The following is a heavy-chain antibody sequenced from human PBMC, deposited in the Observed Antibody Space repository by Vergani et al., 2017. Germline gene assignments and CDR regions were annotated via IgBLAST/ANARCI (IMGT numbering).Heavy chain of an antibody. D-gene: IGHD3-22*01. CDR1: GGTFSRYT. CDR3: AREDYYDSSGYYPSFDY. V-gene: IGHV1-69*08. J-gene: IGHJ4*02. Sequence: QVQLVQSGAEVKKPGSSVKVSCKASGGTFSRYTISWVRQAPGQGLEWMGRIIPILGIANYAQKFQGRVTITADKSTSTAYMELSSLRSEDTAVYYCAREDYYDSSGYYPSFDYWGQGTLVTVSS. CDR2: IIPILGIA.